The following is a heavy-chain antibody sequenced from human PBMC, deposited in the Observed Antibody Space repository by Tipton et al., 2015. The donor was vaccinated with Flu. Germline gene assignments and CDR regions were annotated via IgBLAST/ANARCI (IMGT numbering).Heavy chain of an antibody. CDR3: ARDRGLSTVTTYFDY. Sequence: SLRLSCAASGLTFSSYAMHWVRQAPGKGLEWVAVISYDGSNKYYADSVKGRFTISRDNSKNTLYLQMNSLRAEDTAVYYCARDRGLSTVTTYFDYWGQGTLVTVSS. V-gene: IGHV3-30-3*01. CDR1: GLTFSSYA. D-gene: IGHD4-17*01. CDR2: ISYDGSNK. J-gene: IGHJ4*02.